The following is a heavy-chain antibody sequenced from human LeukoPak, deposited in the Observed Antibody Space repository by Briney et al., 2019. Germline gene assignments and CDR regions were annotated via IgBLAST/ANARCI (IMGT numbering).Heavy chain of an antibody. Sequence: PGRSLRLSCAASGFTFDDYAMHWVRQAPGKGLEWVSGISWNSGSIGYADSVKGRFTISRDNAKNSLYLQMNSLRAEDMALYYCAKGGGSGTPGFDYWGQGTLVTVSS. CDR1: GFTFDDYA. CDR3: AKGGGSGTPGFDY. V-gene: IGHV3-9*03. CDR2: ISWNSGSI. D-gene: IGHD3-10*01. J-gene: IGHJ4*02.